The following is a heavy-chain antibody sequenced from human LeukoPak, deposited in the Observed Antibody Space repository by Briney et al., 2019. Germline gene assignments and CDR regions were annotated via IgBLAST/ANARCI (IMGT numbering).Heavy chain of an antibody. CDR1: GFSFSSYA. D-gene: IGHD6-19*01. CDR2: IDAGGGDT. V-gene: IGHV3-23*01. Sequence: GGSLRLSCAASGFSFSSYAMTWVRQAPGKGLEWVASIDAGGGDTYHSDSVKGRFTISRDNSMNALYLQMNSLRADDTAVYYCGKPAKYWLVRGNGVDVWGQGTTVTVSS. J-gene: IGHJ6*02. CDR3: GKPAKYWLVRGNGVDV.